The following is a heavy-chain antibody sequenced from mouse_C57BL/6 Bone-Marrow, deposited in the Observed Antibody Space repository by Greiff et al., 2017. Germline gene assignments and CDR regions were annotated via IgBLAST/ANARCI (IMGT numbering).Heavy chain of an antibody. CDR2: IYPGDGDT. J-gene: IGHJ2*01. D-gene: IGHD1-1*01. CDR1: GYAFSSSW. CDR3: ARTTVGGGDY. V-gene: IGHV1-82*01. Sequence: QVQLQQSGPELVKPGASVKISCKASGYAFSSSWMNWVKQRPGKGLEWIGRIYPGDGDTNYNGKFKGKATLTADKSSSTAYMQLSSLPSEDSAVYFCARTTVGGGDYEGQGTTLTVSS.